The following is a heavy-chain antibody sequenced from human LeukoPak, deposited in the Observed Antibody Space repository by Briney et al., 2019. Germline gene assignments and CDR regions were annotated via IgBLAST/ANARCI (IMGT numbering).Heavy chain of an antibody. Sequence: SETLSLTCTVSSGSVTSVSHCWGWIRQPPGKGLEWIGYDYCGGNTNYNPSLKSRVTISVDTSKNQFSLELSSVTAADTAVYYCARDHYGSLDYWGQGTLVTVFS. J-gene: IGHJ4*02. CDR3: ARDHYGSLDY. CDR2: DYCGGNT. D-gene: IGHD3-10*01. CDR1: SGSVTSVSHC. V-gene: IGHV4-61*01.